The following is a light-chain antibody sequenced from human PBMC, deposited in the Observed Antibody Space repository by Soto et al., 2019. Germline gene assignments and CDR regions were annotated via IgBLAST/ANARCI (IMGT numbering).Light chain of an antibody. CDR1: SSDIGDFNY. CDR3: CSYAGRNILL. J-gene: IGLJ2*01. Sequence: QSVLTQPPSASGSPGQSVTISCTGTSSDIGDFNYVSWYQQHPGKAPKLIIYEVSERPSGVPDRFSGSKSGNTASLTVSGLRTEDEADYYCCSYAGRNILLFGGGTKVTVL. V-gene: IGLV2-8*01. CDR2: EVS.